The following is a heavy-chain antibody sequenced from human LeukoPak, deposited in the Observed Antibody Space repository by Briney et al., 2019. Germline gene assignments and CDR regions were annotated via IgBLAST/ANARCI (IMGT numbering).Heavy chain of an antibody. CDR3: AKEGSPIPYYFDC. V-gene: IGHV3-43*02. CDR2: ISGDGGST. D-gene: IGHD2-21*01. Sequence: GGSLRLTCAASGFSFDDYDMHWVRQGPGKGLEWVSLISGDGGSTEYADSVKGRFTISRDNSKNSLFLQMNSLRTEDSAFYYCAKEGSPIPYYFDCWGQGTLVTVSS. CDR1: GFSFDDYD. J-gene: IGHJ4*02.